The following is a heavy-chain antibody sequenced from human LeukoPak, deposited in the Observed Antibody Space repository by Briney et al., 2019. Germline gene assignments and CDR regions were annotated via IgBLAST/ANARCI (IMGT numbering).Heavy chain of an antibody. Sequence: SETLSLTCTVSGASISSYYWSWIRLPPGKGLEWIGFIYYNGNSGNTSYNPSLKTRVTISVDTSKNRFSLKLSSVTAADTAVYYCARGPLWFGELIYYYYYGMDVWGQGTTVTVSS. J-gene: IGHJ6*02. CDR2: IYYNGNSGNT. V-gene: IGHV4-59*12. CDR3: ARGPLWFGELIYYYYYGMDV. D-gene: IGHD3-10*01. CDR1: GASISSYY.